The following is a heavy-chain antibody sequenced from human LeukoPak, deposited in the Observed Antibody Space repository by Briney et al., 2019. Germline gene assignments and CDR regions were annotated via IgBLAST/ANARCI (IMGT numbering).Heavy chain of an antibody. D-gene: IGHD1-1*01. CDR2: VCPSGTT. J-gene: IGHJ6*02. V-gene: IGHV4-4*07. CDR3: GASEMATTWVMDV. Sequence: SETLSLTCTVSGASLKSYCWSWIRQPAGKGLEWIGRVCPSGTTFYNPSLDGRGTVSSDTSKNQVSLKLTSVTAADTAVYYCGASEMATTWVMDVWGQGTTVIVSS. CDR1: GASLKSYC.